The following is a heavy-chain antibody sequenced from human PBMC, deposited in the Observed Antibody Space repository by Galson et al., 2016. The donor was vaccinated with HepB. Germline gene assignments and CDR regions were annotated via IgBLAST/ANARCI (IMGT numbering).Heavy chain of an antibody. V-gene: IGHV6-1*01. CDR1: GDSVSNNSAA. CDR2: TYYRSAWYY. CDR3: TRTTHLGRKFAFDV. D-gene: IGHD1-14*01. Sequence: CAISGDSVSNNSAAWNWVRQSPSRGLEWLGRTYYRSAWYYEYTLSLRGRIIVNPDTSTNQFSLQLNSVTPEDTAIYYCTRTTHLGRKFAFDVWGPGSTVTVSS. J-gene: IGHJ3*01.